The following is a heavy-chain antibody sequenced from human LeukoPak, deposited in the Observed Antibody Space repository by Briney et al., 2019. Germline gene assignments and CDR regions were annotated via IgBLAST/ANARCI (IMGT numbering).Heavy chain of an antibody. V-gene: IGHV3-30-3*01. D-gene: IGHD2-15*01. J-gene: IGHJ1*01. CDR1: GFTFSSYA. CDR3: ARAKYCSGGSCYSLYFQH. CDR2: ISYDGSNK. Sequence: SLRLSCAASGFTFSSYAMHWVRQAPGKGLEWVAVISYDGSNKYYADSVKGRFTISRDNSKNTLYLQMNSLRAEDTAVYYCARAKYCSGGSCYSLYFQHWGQGTLVTVSS.